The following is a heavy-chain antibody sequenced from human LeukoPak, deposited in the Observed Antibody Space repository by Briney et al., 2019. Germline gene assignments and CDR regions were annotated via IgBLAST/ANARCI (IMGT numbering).Heavy chain of an antibody. D-gene: IGHD1-14*01. Sequence: SQTLSLTFAISGDSVSSNSAAWNWIRQSPSRGLEWLGRTYYRSKWYTDYAVSLKSRITINPDTSKNQFSLQLNSVTPEDTSIYYCARVPEGLGVAFDVWGQGTMVTVSS. V-gene: IGHV6-1*01. CDR3: ARVPEGLGVAFDV. J-gene: IGHJ3*01. CDR2: TYYRSKWYT. CDR1: GDSVSSNSAA.